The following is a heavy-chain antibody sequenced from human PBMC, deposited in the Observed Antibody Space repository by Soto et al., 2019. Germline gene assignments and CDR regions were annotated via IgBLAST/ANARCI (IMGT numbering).Heavy chain of an antibody. Sequence: EVQLLESGGGLVQPGGSLRLSCAGSGFTFTNYAMSWVRQAPGKGLEWVSAISSRGDNTYYAASARGRFTISRDNSRNTVYLQMTTLRAEDTAVYYCANSFSPSGTDWYSQFDDWGQGTLVTVSS. V-gene: IGHV3-23*01. CDR2: ISSRGDNT. CDR1: GFTFTNYA. D-gene: IGHD2-15*01. J-gene: IGHJ4*02. CDR3: ANSFSPSGTDWYSQFDD.